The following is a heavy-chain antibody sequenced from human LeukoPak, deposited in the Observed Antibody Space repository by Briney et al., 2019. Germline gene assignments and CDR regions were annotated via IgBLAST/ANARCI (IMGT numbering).Heavy chain of an antibody. CDR1: GYTFTGYY. J-gene: IGHJ3*02. V-gene: IGHV1-2*02. CDR2: INPNSGGT. D-gene: IGHD3-22*01. CDR3: ARGVAMIVVVINDAFDI. Sequence: ASVKVSCKASGYTFTGYYIHWVRQAPGQGLEWMGWINPNSGGTNYAQKFQGRVTMTRDTSISTAYMELSRLRSDDTAVYYCARGVAMIVVVINDAFDIWGQGTMVTVSS.